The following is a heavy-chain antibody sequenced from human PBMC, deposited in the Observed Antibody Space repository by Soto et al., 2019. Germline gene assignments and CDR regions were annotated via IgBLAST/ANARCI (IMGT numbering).Heavy chain of an antibody. CDR2: IGPESGAT. CDR3: GRGRSGQIVVFY. D-gene: IGHD5-12*01. V-gene: IGHV1-2*02. Sequence: ASVKVSCKASGYTFTGHYIHCVRQAPEQGPEWMGEIGPESGATRYAQKFQGRVTMTMDMSITTVYMELSNLSPDDTAVYYCGRGRSGQIVVFYWGQGTPVTVSS. CDR1: GYTFTGHY. J-gene: IGHJ4*02.